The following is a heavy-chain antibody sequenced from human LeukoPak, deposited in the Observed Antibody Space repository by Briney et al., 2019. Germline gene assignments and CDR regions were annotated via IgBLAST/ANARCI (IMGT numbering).Heavy chain of an antibody. D-gene: IGHD6-13*01. CDR1: GGSFSSGGYY. V-gene: IGHV4-31*03. CDR2: IYYSGST. Sequence: PSQTLSLTCTVSGGSFSSGGYYWSWIRLHPGKGLEWIGYIYYSGSTYYNPSLKSRVTISVDTSKNQFSLKLSSVTAADTAVYYCARASAAGTHLDYWGQGTLVTVSS. J-gene: IGHJ4*02. CDR3: ARASAAGTHLDY.